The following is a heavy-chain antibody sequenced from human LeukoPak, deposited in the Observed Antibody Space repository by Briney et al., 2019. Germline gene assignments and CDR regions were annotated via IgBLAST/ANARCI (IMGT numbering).Heavy chain of an antibody. CDR1: GINFWRHG. J-gene: IGHJ6*03. CDR2: ISGSGGDT. CDR3: AKDPHFYYYYYVDV. Sequence: GSLKLLCSASGINFWRHGLNLVRQAPGEGLEWGSAISGSGGDTYFADSVKGRFTISRDNSKRTVFLQMDSLRAEDTAVYYCAKDPHFYYYYYVDVWGNGTTVTVSS. V-gene: IGHV3-23*01.